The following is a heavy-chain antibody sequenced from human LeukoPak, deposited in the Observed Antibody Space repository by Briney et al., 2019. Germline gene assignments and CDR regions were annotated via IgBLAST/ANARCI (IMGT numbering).Heavy chain of an antibody. CDR3: ARDQRQGFLGYYFDY. CDR2: IYTSGST. CDR1: GGSISSYY. J-gene: IGHJ4*02. D-gene: IGHD3-3*01. Sequence: PSETLSLTCTVSGGSISSYYWSWIRQPAGKGLEWIGRIYTSGSTNYNPSLKSRVTMSVDTSKNQFSLKLSSVTAADTAVYYCARDQRQGFLGYYFDYWGQGTLVTVSS. V-gene: IGHV4-4*07.